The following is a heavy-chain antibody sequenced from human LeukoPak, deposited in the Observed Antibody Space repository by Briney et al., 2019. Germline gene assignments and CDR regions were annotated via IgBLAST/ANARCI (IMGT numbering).Heavy chain of an antibody. CDR2: ISAYNGNT. D-gene: IGHD2-15*01. V-gene: IGHV1-18*01. CDR3: ARSLSLVVAATHPSDY. CDR1: GYTFTSYG. Sequence: ASVKVSCKASGYTFTSYGISWVRQAPGQGLEWMGWISAYNGNTNYAQKLQGRATMTTDASTSTAYMELRSLRSDDTAVYYCARSLSLVVAATHPSDYWGQGTLVTVSS. J-gene: IGHJ4*02.